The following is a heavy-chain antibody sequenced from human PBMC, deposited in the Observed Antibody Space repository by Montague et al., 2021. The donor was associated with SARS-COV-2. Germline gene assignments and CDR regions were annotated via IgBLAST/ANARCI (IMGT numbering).Heavy chain of an antibody. J-gene: IGHJ4*02. CDR1: SGSIISSGYY. D-gene: IGHD3-10*01. CDR2: IYYSGNT. Sequence: SETLSLTCSVSSGSIISSGYYWGWIRQPKGKELEWIGNIYYSGNTNYNPTLQSRGTISVDTSKNHLSLRLSSVTAADTEVYFCARGMIRGVTTQLDYWGQGTQVTVSS. V-gene: IGHV4-39*02. CDR3: ARGMIRGVTTQLDY.